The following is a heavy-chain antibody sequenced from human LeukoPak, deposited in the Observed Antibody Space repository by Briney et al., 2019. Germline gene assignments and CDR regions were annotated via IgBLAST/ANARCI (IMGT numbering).Heavy chain of an antibody. CDR3: ARDAPNCSGGSCSYFDY. V-gene: IGHV4-38-2*02. Sequence: RSSETLSLTCDVSGYSITDGYYWGWVRQPPGRGLEWIASIYPGFYTYSNPPLKSRVTLSVDTSKNQFSLRLNSVTAADTAVYYCARDAPNCSGGSCSYFDYWGQGALVTVSS. CDR2: IYPGFYT. CDR1: GYSITDGYY. D-gene: IGHD2-15*01. J-gene: IGHJ4*02.